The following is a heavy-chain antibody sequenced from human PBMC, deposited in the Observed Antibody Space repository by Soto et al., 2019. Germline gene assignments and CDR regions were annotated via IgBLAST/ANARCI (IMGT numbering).Heavy chain of an antibody. V-gene: IGHV1-2*02. CDR3: ARVDVPSYYDSSGYYIVFDY. D-gene: IGHD3-22*01. CDR1: GYTFTGYY. Sequence: EASVNVSYKASGYTFTGYYLHWVRQAPGQGLEWMGWINPNSGGTNYAQKFQGRVTMTRXXXXXXTXMXLXSXXSDXTAVYYCARVDVPSYYDSSGYYIVFDYWG. CDR2: INPNSGGT. J-gene: IGHJ4*01.